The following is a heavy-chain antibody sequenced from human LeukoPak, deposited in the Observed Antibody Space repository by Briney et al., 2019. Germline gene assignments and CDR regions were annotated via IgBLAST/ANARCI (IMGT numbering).Heavy chain of an antibody. D-gene: IGHD6-13*01. CDR2: IRYDGRNQ. Sequence: GGSLRLSCAASGFIFSHYGMHWVRQAPGKGLEWVAFIRYDGRNQYYAESVKGRFTISRDNSKNTLFLQLNSLRAEDTAIYYCAKGDIISWNYMSWGQGTLVTVYS. V-gene: IGHV3-30*02. J-gene: IGHJ5*02. CDR1: GFIFSHYG. CDR3: AKGDIISWNYMS.